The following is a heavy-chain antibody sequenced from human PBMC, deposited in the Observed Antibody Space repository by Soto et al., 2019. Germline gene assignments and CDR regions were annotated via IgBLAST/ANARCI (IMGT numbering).Heavy chain of an antibody. CDR3: ASQATRKRGYSYGYFDY. Sequence: SVKVSCKASGGTFSSYAISWVRQAPGQGLEWMGGIIPIFGTANYAQKFQGRVTITADESTSTAYMELSSLRSEDTAVYYCASQATRKRGYSYGYFDYWGQGTLVTVSS. CDR2: IIPIFGTA. J-gene: IGHJ4*02. CDR1: GGTFSSYA. D-gene: IGHD5-18*01. V-gene: IGHV1-69*13.